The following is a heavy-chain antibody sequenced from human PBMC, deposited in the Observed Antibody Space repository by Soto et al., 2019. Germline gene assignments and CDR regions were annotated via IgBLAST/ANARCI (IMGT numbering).Heavy chain of an antibody. J-gene: IGHJ6*02. CDR3: ARDGGMGSYFFAMDV. D-gene: IGHD3-16*01. CDR1: GFIFSGYG. V-gene: IGHV3-33*05. Sequence: QLVESGGGVVQPGRSLRLSCSASGFIFSGYGMHWVRQAPGKGLEWVAVISYDETNKYYADSVKGRFTISRDNSKNTVFLQASSLRDDDTGVYYCARDGGMGSYFFAMDVWGQGTTVTVSS. CDR2: ISYDETNK.